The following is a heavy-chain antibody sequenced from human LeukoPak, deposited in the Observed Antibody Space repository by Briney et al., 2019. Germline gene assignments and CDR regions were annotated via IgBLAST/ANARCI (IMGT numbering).Heavy chain of an antibody. J-gene: IGHJ5*01. CDR3: ALAPNSNWFDF. CDR2: IHYSGSS. D-gene: IGHD2-8*01. V-gene: IGHV4-59*03. CDR1: GDSTSNFY. Sequence: SETLSLTCTVSGDSTSNFYWNWIRQSPGKGLEWIGNIHYSGSSVYNPSLQSRVTITIDTSRRQFLLKLNSVTAADTAVYFCALAPNSNWFDFWGPGTLVTVSS.